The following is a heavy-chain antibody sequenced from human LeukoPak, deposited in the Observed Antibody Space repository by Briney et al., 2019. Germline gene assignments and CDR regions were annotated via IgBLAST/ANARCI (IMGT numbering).Heavy chain of an antibody. CDR1: GFTFSSYS. D-gene: IGHD2-2*02. J-gene: IGHJ4*02. CDR2: ISSSSSYI. Sequence: GGSLRLSCAASGFTFSSYSMNWVRQAPGKGLERVSSISSSSSYIYYADSVKGRFTISRDNAKNSLYLQMNSLRAEDTAVYYCARDFPGCSSTSCYTVFDYWGQGTLVTVSS. CDR3: ARDFPGCSSTSCYTVFDY. V-gene: IGHV3-21*01.